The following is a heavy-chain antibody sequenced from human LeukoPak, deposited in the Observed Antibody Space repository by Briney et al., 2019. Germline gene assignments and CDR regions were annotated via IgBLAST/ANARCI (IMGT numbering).Heavy chain of an antibody. Sequence: PGGSLRLSCAASGFTVSSNYMTWVRQAPGKGLEWVSVISSGNGTSYAGSVKGRFTISRDNSKNTLYLQVDSLRAEDTAVYYCARSAGGDWGQGTLVTVSS. V-gene: IGHV3-53*01. CDR2: ISSGNGT. CDR1: GFTVSSNY. CDR3: ARSAGGD. D-gene: IGHD3-10*01. J-gene: IGHJ4*02.